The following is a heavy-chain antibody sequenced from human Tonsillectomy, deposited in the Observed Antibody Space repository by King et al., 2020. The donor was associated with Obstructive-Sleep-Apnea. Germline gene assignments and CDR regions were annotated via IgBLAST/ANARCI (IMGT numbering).Heavy chain of an antibody. CDR2: IFSNDEK. J-gene: IGHJ3*02. CDR3: TLFRNYYGSGSYYNLVPDAFDI. V-gene: IGHV2-26*01. D-gene: IGHD3-10*01. Sequence: TSKESGPVLVKPTETLTLTCTVSGFSLSNARMGVSWIRQPPGKALEWLAHIFSNDEKSYSTSLKSRLTISKDTSKSQVVLTMTNMDPVDTATYYCTLFRNYYGSGSYYNLVPDAFDIWGQGTMVTVSS. CDR1: GFSLSNARMG.